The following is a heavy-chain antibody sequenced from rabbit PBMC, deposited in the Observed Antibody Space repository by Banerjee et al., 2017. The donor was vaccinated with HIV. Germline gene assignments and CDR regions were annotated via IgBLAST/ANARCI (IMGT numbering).Heavy chain of an antibody. V-gene: IGHV1S45*01. CDR2: INTSSGNT. CDR1: GFDFNSNV. CDR3: ARAQSGAISYGFNL. Sequence: QEQLEESGGGLVKPEGSLTLTCTASGFDFNSNVMCWVRQAPGKGLEWIGCINTSSGNTVYATWAKGRFTISKTSSTTVTLQMTSLTAADTATYFCARAQSGAISYGFNLWGPGTLVTVS. D-gene: IGHD6-1*01. J-gene: IGHJ4*01.